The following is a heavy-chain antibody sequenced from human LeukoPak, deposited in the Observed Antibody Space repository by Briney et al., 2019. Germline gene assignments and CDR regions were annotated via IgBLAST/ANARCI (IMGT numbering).Heavy chain of an antibody. V-gene: IGHV4-39*01. Sequence: SETLSLTCTVSGGSISSSSYYWGWIRQPPGKGLEWIGSIYYSGSTYYNPSLKSRVTISVDTSKNQFSLKLSSVTAADTAVYYCARAPSVGVTLMEYWFDPRGQGTLVTVSS. CDR1: GGSISSSSYY. J-gene: IGHJ5*02. CDR3: ARAPSVGVTLMEYWFDP. CDR2: IYYSGST. D-gene: IGHD4-23*01.